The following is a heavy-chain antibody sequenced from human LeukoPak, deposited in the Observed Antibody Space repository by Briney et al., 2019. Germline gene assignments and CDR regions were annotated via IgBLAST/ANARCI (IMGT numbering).Heavy chain of an antibody. V-gene: IGHV4-31*03. CDR1: GGSISSGGYY. D-gene: IGHD3-22*01. Sequence: PSQTLSLTCTVSGGSISSGGYYWRWIRQHPGKGLEWIGYIYYSGSTYYNPSLKSRVTRSVDTSKNQFSLKLSSVTAADTAVYYCARGPAYYYDSSGYCMDYWGQGTLVTVSS. J-gene: IGHJ4*02. CDR2: IYYSGST. CDR3: ARGPAYYYDSSGYCMDY.